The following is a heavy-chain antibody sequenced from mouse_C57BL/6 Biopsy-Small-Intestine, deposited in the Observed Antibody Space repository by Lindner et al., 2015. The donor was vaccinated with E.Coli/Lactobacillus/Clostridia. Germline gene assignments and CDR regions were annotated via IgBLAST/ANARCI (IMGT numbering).Heavy chain of an antibody. V-gene: IGHV1S135*01. CDR1: GYSFTGYN. CDR3: ARRGELAWFAY. Sequence: VQLQESGPELVKPGASVKMSCKASGYSFTGYNMHWVKQSHGKSLEWIGYSDPYNGVTSYNQKFKGKATLTVDKSSSTAYMQLNSLTSEDSAVYYCARRGELAWFAYWGQGTLVTVSA. J-gene: IGHJ3*01. CDR2: SDPYNGVT.